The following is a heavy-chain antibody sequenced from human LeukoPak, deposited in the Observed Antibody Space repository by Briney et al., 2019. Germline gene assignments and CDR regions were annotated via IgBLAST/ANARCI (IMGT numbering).Heavy chain of an antibody. CDR2: ISWNSGSI. J-gene: IGHJ3*02. Sequence: PGGSLRLSCAASGFTFDDYAMHWVRQAPGKGLEWVSGISWNSGSIGYADSVKGRFTISRDNAKNSLYLQMNSQRAEDTAVYYCAKVREQWLVRDAFDIWGQGTMVTVSS. V-gene: IGHV3-9*01. D-gene: IGHD6-19*01. CDR3: AKVREQWLVRDAFDI. CDR1: GFTFDDYA.